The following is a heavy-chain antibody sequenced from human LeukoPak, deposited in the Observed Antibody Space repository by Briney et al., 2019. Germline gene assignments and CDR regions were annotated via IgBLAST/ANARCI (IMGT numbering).Heavy chain of an antibody. V-gene: IGHV3-9*01. CDR3: AKARVRATELIDY. D-gene: IGHD1-26*01. J-gene: IGHJ4*02. CDR2: IRWNRGRI. CDR1: GFTLDDYA. Sequence: PGGSLRLSCAASGFTLDDYAMLWGRQAPGKGLEWVSGIRWNRGRIGYADSVKGRFTISREKDKNSLSLQMNSLRAEDTALYHCAKARVRATELIDYWGQGTLVTVSS.